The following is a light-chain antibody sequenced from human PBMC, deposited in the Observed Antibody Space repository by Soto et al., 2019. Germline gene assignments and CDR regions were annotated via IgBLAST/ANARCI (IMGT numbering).Light chain of an antibody. J-gene: IGLJ1*01. Sequence: ALTQPASVSGSPGQSITISCTGTSSDVGGYNYVSWYQQHPGKAPKLMIYDVSNRPSGVSNRFSGSKSGNTASLTISGLQAEDEADYYCSSYTSSSTPRDVFGTGTKVTVL. CDR1: SSDVGGYNY. CDR2: DVS. CDR3: SSYTSSSTPRDV. V-gene: IGLV2-14*01.